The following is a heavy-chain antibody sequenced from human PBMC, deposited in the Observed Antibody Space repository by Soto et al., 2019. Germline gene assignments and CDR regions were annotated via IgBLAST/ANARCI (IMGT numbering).Heavy chain of an antibody. Sequence: ETLSLTCTVSGGSISSSSYYWGWIRQPPGKGLEWIGSIYYSGSTYYNPSLKSRVTISVDTSKNQFSLKLSSVTAADTAVYYCASNMRRGYYYYGMDVWGQGTTV. CDR3: ASNMRRGYYYYGMDV. CDR1: GGSISSSSYY. V-gene: IGHV4-39*01. J-gene: IGHJ6*02. D-gene: IGHD3-10*01. CDR2: IYYSGST.